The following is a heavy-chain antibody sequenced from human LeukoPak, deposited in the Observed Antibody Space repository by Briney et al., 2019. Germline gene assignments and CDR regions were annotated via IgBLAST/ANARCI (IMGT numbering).Heavy chain of an antibody. Sequence: ASDTLSLTCTLAGPSISSYYSGWIRQPPGEGRGWIGYIYYSGRTNYNPPLRSRVTLSVNTSRHHFSLKRSSATAADTAVYYCARGDGTFDYWGQGTLVTVSS. CDR2: IYYSGRT. J-gene: IGHJ4*02. CDR3: ARGDGTFDY. D-gene: IGHD3-10*01. V-gene: IGHV4-59*08. CDR1: GPSISSYY.